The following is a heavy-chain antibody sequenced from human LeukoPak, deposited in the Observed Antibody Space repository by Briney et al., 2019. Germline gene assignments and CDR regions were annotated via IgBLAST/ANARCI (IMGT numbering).Heavy chain of an antibody. J-gene: IGHJ4*02. CDR2: IRQDGSEK. CDR1: GFIFSSYW. V-gene: IGHV3-7*01. Sequence: GSLRLSCTASGFIFSSYWMTWVRQAPGKGLEWVANIRQDGSEKNFVDSVKGRFTISRDNAKNSLYLQMNTLTAEDTAVYYCARDPIDYWGQGTLVTVTS. CDR3: ARDPIDY.